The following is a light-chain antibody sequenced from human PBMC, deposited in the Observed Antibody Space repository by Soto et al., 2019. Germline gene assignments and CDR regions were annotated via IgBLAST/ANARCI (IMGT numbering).Light chain of an antibody. CDR2: EVS. V-gene: IGLV2-14*01. CDR3: CSYAGSYIYV. J-gene: IGLJ1*01. Sequence: QSALTQTASVSGPPGQSIPISYTGISSDVGTNNNISWYQHHPGKAPKFMISEVSNRPSGVSDRFSGSKSGNTASLTISGLQAEDEADYYCCSYAGSYIYVFGTGTKVTVL. CDR1: SSDVGTNNN.